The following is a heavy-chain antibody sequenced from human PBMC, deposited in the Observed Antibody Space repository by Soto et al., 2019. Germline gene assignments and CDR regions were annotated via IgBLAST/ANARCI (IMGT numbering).Heavy chain of an antibody. V-gene: IGHV1-2*04. D-gene: IGHD1-26*01. Sequence: QVQLVQSGAEVKKPGASVKVSCKASGYTFTGYYMHWVRQAPGQGLEWMGWINPNSGGTNYAQKFQGWVTMTRDTSISTAYMELSRLRSDDTAVYYCARVAPLWEGGGNYYYGMDVWGQGTTVTVSS. CDR1: GYTFTGYY. CDR2: INPNSGGT. J-gene: IGHJ6*02. CDR3: ARVAPLWEGGGNYYYGMDV.